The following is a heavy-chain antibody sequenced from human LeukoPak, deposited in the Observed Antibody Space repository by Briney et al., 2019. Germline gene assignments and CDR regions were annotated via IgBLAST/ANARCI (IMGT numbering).Heavy chain of an antibody. CDR3: ARALVGATITSPFDY. CDR2: IIPIFGTA. Sequence: SVKVSCKASGGTFISYAISWVRQAPGQGLEWMGRIIPIFGTANYAQKFQGRVTITTDESTSTAYMELSSLRSEDTAVYYCARALVGATITSPFDYWGQGTLVTVSS. J-gene: IGHJ4*02. CDR1: GGTFISYA. D-gene: IGHD1-26*01. V-gene: IGHV1-69*05.